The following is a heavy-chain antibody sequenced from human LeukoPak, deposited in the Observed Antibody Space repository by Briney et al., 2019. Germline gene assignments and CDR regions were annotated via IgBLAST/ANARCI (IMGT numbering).Heavy chain of an antibody. Sequence: GGSLRLSCAASGFTFSTYSMNWVRQAPGKGLEWVSSISSSSYIYYADSVKGRFTISRDNAKNSLYLQMNSLRAEDTAVYYCAGGDSSGWFFDAFDIWGQGTMVTVSS. V-gene: IGHV3-21*01. D-gene: IGHD6-19*01. CDR2: ISSSSYI. J-gene: IGHJ3*02. CDR3: AGGDSSGWFFDAFDI. CDR1: GFTFSTYS.